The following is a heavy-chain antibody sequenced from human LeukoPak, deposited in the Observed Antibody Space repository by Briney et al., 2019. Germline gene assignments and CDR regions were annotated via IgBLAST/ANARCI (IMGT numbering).Heavy chain of an antibody. D-gene: IGHD5-18*01. CDR3: ARIRLWLLGDRRWFDP. Sequence: ASVKVSCKASGYTFTSYGISWVRQAPGQGLEWMGWISAYNGNTNYAQKLQGRVTITTDTSTSTAYMELRSLRSDDTAVYYCARIRLWLLGDRRWFDPWGQGTLVTVSS. CDR2: ISAYNGNT. V-gene: IGHV1-18*01. J-gene: IGHJ5*02. CDR1: GYTFTSYG.